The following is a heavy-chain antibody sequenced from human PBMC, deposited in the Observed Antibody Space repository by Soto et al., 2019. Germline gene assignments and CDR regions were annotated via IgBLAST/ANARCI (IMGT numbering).Heavy chain of an antibody. CDR2: IYYSGST. CDR3: ATEDIVVVVAAYY. J-gene: IGHJ4*02. Sequence: SSETLSLTCTVSGGSISSSSYYWGWIRQPPGKGLEWIGSIYYSGSTYYNPSLKSRVTISVDTSKNQFSLKLSSVTAADTAVYYCATEDIVVVVAAYYWGQGTLVTVSS. V-gene: IGHV4-39*01. CDR1: GGSISSSSYY. D-gene: IGHD2-15*01.